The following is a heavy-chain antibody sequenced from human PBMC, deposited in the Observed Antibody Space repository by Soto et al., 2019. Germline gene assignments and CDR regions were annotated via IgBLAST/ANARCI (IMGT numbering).Heavy chain of an antibody. CDR2: INHSGST. J-gene: IGHJ4*02. V-gene: IGHV4-34*01. CDR1: GGSFSGYC. D-gene: IGHD6-13*01. Sequence: QVQLQQWGAGLLKPSETLSLTCAVYGGSFSGYCWSWIRQPPGKGLEWIGEINHSGSTNYNPSLKSRVTISVDTSKIQFSLKLSSVTAADTAVYYCARGPKGYSSTWYVDWGQGTLVTVSS. CDR3: ARGPKGYSSTWYVD.